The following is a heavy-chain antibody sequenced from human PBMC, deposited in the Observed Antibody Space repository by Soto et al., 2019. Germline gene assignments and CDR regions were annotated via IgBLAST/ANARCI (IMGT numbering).Heavy chain of an antibody. CDR3: ARRMIVVAAGAFDI. CDR2: IYWDDDK. D-gene: IGHD3-22*01. J-gene: IGHJ3*02. V-gene: IGHV2-5*02. CDR1: GFSLSTSGVG. Sequence: QITLKESGPTLVKPTQTLTLTCTFSGFSLSTSGVGVGWIRQPPGKALEWLALIYWDDDKRYSPSLKSRLTITQDTSKNQVVLTMTNMDPVDTATYYCARRMIVVAAGAFDIWGQGTMVTVSS.